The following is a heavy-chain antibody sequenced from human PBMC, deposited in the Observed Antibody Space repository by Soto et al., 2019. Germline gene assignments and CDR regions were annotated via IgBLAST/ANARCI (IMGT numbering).Heavy chain of an antibody. J-gene: IGHJ6*03. V-gene: IGHV3-48*01. CDR2: ISSSSSTI. Sequence: SYXXXXVRXAPGKGLEWVSYISSSSSTIYYADSVKGRFTISRDNAKNSLYLQMNSLRAEDTAVYYCARNAEYYYYMDVWGKGTTVTVSS. CDR3: ARNAEYYYYMDV. CDR1: SYX. D-gene: IGHD2-8*01.